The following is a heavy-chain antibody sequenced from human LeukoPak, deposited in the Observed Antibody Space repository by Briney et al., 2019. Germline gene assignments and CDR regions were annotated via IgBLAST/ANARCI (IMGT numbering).Heavy chain of an antibody. CDR1: GFTFSSYA. J-gene: IGHJ4*02. CDR2: ISGSGGST. D-gene: IGHD1-26*01. CDR3: AKDLTILHDSGSYYDLGY. V-gene: IGHV3-23*01. Sequence: GGSLRLSCAASGFTFSSYAMSWVRQAPGKGLEWVSAISGSGGSTYYADSVKGRFTISRDNSKNTMYLQMNSLRAEDTAVYYCAKDLTILHDSGSYYDLGYWGQGTLVTVSS.